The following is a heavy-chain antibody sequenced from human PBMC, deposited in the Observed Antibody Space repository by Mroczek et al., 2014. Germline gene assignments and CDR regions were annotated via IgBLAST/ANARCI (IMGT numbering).Heavy chain of an antibody. V-gene: IGHV1-2*02. J-gene: IGHJ4*02. Sequence: SGAEVKKPGASVKVSCKASGYTFTGYYMHWVRQAPGQGLEWMGWINPNSGGTNYAQKFQGRVTMTRDTSISTAYMELSRLRSDDTAVYYCARDRVTSGFGILYYFDYWGQGTLVTVSS. D-gene: IGHD3-10*01. CDR2: INPNSGGT. CDR1: GYTFTGYY. CDR3: ARDRVTSGFGILYYFDY.